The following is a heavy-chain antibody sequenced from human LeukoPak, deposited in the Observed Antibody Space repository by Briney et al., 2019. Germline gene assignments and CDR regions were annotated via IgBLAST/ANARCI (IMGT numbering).Heavy chain of an antibody. D-gene: IGHD5-18*01. CDR3: ASVSGVTLRDAFDI. CDR1: GDSISSYY. V-gene: IGHV4-4*07. CDR2: IYTSGST. J-gene: IGHJ3*02. Sequence: KASETLSLTCTVSGDSISSYYWSWIRQPAGKGLEWIGRIYTSGSTNYNPSLKSRVTMSVDTSKNQFSLKLSSVTAADTAVYYCASVSGVTLRDAFDIWGQGTMVTVSS.